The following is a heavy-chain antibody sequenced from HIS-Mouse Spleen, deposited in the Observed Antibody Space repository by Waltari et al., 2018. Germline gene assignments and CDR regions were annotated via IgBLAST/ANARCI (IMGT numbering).Heavy chain of an antibody. CDR2: MNPKRGNT. J-gene: IGHJ4*02. Sequence: QVQLVQSGAEVKKPGASVKVSCKASGYTFTGYDINWVPQATGQGLEWMGWMNPKRGNTGYAQKFQGRVTMTRNTSISTAYMALSSLRSEDTAVYYCARGHDYSNYFDYWGQGTLVTVSS. CDR3: ARGHDYSNYFDY. D-gene: IGHD4-4*01. CDR1: GYTFTGYD. V-gene: IGHV1-8*01.